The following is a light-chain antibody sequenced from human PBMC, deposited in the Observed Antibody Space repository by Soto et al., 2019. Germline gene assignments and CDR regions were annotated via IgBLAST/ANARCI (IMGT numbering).Light chain of an antibody. CDR2: GIS. Sequence: IVLTQSPGTLSVSPGERVTLSCRASQSVTTTSLAWYQHKPGQAPRLLIFGISTRATGIPDRFRGSGSGTDFTLTITRLEPEDFAVYYCQHYGSSRYTFGQGTKLDIK. CDR3: QHYGSSRYT. V-gene: IGKV3-20*01. J-gene: IGKJ2*01. CDR1: QSVTTTS.